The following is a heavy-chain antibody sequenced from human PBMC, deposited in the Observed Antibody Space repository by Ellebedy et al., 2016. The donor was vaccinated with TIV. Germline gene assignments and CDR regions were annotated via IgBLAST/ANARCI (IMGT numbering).Heavy chain of an antibody. CDR1: GFTFSSAA. Sequence: GGSLRLSCVASGFTFSSAAMHWVRQAPGKGLEYVSAITSNGVYTYYGNSVKGRFTVSRDNSKNTLYLQMGSLRPEDMAVYYCATGKPFEYWGQGTLVTVSS. D-gene: IGHD1-14*01. J-gene: IGHJ4*02. CDR2: ITSNGVYT. V-gene: IGHV3-64*01. CDR3: ATGKPFEY.